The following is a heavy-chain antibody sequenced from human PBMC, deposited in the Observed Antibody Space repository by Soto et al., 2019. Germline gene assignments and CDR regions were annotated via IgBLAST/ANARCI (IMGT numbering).Heavy chain of an antibody. V-gene: IGHV3-30*18. Sequence: VQLVESGGGVVQPGRSLRLSCAASGFTFSDYAMHWVRQAPGKGLEWVAVVSHDGRNTHYADSVKGRFTISKDSSKNTVSLEMTTLRAEDTAVYYCSKRGRKSLVTSDFNSWGQGALVSVSS. CDR2: VSHDGRNT. J-gene: IGHJ4*02. CDR3: SKRGRKSLVTSDFNS. CDR1: GFTFSDYA. D-gene: IGHD6-19*01.